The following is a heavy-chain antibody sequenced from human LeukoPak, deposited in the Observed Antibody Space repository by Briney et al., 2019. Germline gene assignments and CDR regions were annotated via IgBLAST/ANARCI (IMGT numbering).Heavy chain of an antibody. CDR3: ATRAVAAPY. J-gene: IGHJ4*02. CDR1: GFTVGNNH. D-gene: IGHD6-19*01. Sequence: GGSLRLSCAASGFTVGNNHMNWVRQAPGKGLEWVSLIYSGGNTQYADSVKGRFIIFRDSSKDTLYLQMNSLRVEDTAVYYCATRAVAAPYWGQGTLVTVSS. V-gene: IGHV3-66*01. CDR2: IYSGGNT.